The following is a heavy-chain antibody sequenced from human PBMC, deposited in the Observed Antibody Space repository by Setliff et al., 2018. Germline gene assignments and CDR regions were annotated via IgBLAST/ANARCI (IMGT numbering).Heavy chain of an antibody. J-gene: IGHJ4*02. CDR2: IKSRTEGGTT. CDR3: ARGGYSYGY. CDR1: GFTFSNAW. V-gene: IGHV3-15*01. D-gene: IGHD5-18*01. Sequence: GGSLRLSCAASGFTFSNAWMSWVRQAPGKGLEWVGRIKSRTEGGTTDYAAPVKGRFTISRDDPGNTLYLQMSSLKTEDTAVYYCARGGYSYGYWGQGTLVTVSS.